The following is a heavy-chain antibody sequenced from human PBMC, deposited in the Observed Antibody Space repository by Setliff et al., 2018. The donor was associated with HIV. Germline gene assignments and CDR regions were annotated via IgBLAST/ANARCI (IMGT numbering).Heavy chain of an antibody. V-gene: IGHV4-39*07. D-gene: IGHD6-19*01. J-gene: IGHJ4*02. CDR2: IYNGGNT. Sequence: SETLSLTCTVSGGSISSTSYYWGWIRQPPGKGLEWIGSIYNGGNTYFSPSLKSRVTISLDTSRNQISLKVTSVTAADTAVYYCARVIAVAGTHSVDYWGQGTLVTVSS. CDR3: ARVIAVAGTHSVDY. CDR1: GGSISSTSYY.